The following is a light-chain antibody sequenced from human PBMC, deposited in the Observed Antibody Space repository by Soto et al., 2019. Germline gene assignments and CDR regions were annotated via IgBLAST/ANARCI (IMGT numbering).Light chain of an antibody. CDR2: GNS. CDR1: SSNIWAGYD. J-gene: IGLJ2*01. Sequence: QSVLTQPPSVSGAPVKRVTISCTGSSSNIWAGYDVHWYQQLPGTAPKLLIYGNSNRPSGVPDRFSGSKSGTSASLAITGLQAEDEADYYCQSYDSSLSVVVFGGGTKLTVL. V-gene: IGLV1-40*01. CDR3: QSYDSSLSVVV.